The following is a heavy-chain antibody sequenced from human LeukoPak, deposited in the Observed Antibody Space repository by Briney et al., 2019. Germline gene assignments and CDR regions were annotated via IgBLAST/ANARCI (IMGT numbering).Heavy chain of an antibody. CDR1: GGSFSGYY. Sequence: PSETLSLTCAVYGGSFSGYYWSWIRQPPGKGLEWIGEINHSGSTNYNPSLKSRLTISVDTSKNQFSLKLSSVTAADTAVYYCASRLRYFDWLANNWFDPWGQGTLVTVSS. CDR3: ASRLRYFDWLANNWFDP. CDR2: INHSGST. D-gene: IGHD3-9*01. J-gene: IGHJ5*02. V-gene: IGHV4-34*01.